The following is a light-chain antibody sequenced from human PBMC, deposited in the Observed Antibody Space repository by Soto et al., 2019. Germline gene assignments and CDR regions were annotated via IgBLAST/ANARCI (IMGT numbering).Light chain of an antibody. CDR3: QQYGSSPLYT. CDR2: GAS. V-gene: IGKV3-20*01. CDR1: QSVSTSY. Sequence: EIVLTQSPGTLSLSPGERATLSCRASQSVSTSYLAWYQQKPGQAPRLLIYGASSRATGIPDRFSGSGSETDFTLTISRLEPEDVAVYYCQQYGSSPLYTFGQGNKLEIK. J-gene: IGKJ2*01.